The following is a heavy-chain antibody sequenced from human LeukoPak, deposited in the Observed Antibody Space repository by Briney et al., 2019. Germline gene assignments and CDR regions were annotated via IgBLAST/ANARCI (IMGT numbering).Heavy chain of an antibody. CDR2: IKQDGSEK. Sequence: GGSLRLSCAASGFTFSSYWMSWVRQAPGKGLGWVASIKQDGSEKYYVDSVKGRFTISRDNSKNTLYLQMNSLRAEDTAVYYCAKRNSSGWYYFDYWGQGTLVTVSS. CDR1: GFTFSSYW. CDR3: AKRNSSGWYYFDY. V-gene: IGHV3-7*05. J-gene: IGHJ4*02. D-gene: IGHD6-19*01.